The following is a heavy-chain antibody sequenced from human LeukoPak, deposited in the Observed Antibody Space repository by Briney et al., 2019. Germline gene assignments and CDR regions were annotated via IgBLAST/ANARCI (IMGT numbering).Heavy chain of an antibody. J-gene: IGHJ4*02. V-gene: IGHV4-59*01. Sequence: SETLSLTCTVSGGSISNNYWSWFRQPPGKGLEWIGYIYYSGSTNYNLSLKSRVTISVDTSKSQFSLKLSSVTAADTAVYYCASHKGFWGQGTLVTVSS. CDR2: IYYSGST. CDR1: GGSISNNY. CDR3: ASHKGF.